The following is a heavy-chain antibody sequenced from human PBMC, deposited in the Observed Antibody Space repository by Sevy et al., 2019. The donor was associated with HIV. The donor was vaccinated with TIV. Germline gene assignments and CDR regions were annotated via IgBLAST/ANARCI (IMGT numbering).Heavy chain of an antibody. D-gene: IGHD6-13*01. CDR3: ARDRRPYSSSLDY. CDR2: IKQDGSEK. J-gene: IGHJ4*02. CDR1: GFTFSSYW. V-gene: IGHV3-7*01. Sequence: GGSLRLSCAASGFTFSSYWMSWVRQAPGKGLEWVANIKQDGSEKYYVDSVKGRFTISRDNAKNSLYLQMNSLRAEDTAVYYCARDRRPYSSSLDYWGRGTLVTVSS.